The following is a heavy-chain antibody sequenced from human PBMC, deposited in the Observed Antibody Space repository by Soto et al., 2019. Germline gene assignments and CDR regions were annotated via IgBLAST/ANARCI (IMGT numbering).Heavy chain of an antibody. D-gene: IGHD3-16*02. Sequence: EVQLLESGGGLVQPGGSLRLSCAASGFTFSSYAMSWVRQAPGKGLEWVSAISGSGGSTYYADSVKGRFTIARDNAKDTPYLQMNSLRAEDTAVYYCAKDRGYIWGSYRLTAPIDYWGQGTLVTVSS. CDR3: AKDRGYIWGSYRLTAPIDY. V-gene: IGHV3-23*01. CDR1: GFTFSSYA. CDR2: ISGSGGST. J-gene: IGHJ4*02.